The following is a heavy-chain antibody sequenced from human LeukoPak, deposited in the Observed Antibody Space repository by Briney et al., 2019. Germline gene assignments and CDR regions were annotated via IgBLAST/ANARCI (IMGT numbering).Heavy chain of an antibody. J-gene: IGHJ2*01. CDR1: GFTFSSNY. Sequence: GGSLRLSCAASGFTFSSNYMSWVRQAPGKGLEWVSIIYSGGSTYYSDSVKGGFTISRDNSKNTRYLQMNSLRVEDTAVYYCARDRIGYCSSTSCLPGASDWYFDLWGRGTLVTVSS. V-gene: IGHV3-53*05. D-gene: IGHD2-2*01. CDR3: ARDRIGYCSSTSCLPGASDWYFDL. CDR2: IYSGGST.